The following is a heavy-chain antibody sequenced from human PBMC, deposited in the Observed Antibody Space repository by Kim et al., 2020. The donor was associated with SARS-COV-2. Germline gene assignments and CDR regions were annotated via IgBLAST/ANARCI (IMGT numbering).Heavy chain of an antibody. D-gene: IGHD1-26*01. Sequence: GGSLRLSCAADRITFSTYAMHWVRQAPGKGLEWVALISYDGYNKYYADSVKGRFTISRDNSKNTLYLQMNSLRVEDTAVYYCARSLGGTYRGFDYWGQGTLVTVSS. J-gene: IGHJ4*02. CDR2: ISYDGYNK. CDR1: RITFSTYA. V-gene: IGHV3-30-3*01. CDR3: ARSLGGTYRGFDY.